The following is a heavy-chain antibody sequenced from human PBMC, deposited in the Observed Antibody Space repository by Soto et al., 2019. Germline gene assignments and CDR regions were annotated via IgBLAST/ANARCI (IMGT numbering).Heavy chain of an antibody. D-gene: IGHD3-16*01. J-gene: IGHJ3*02. CDR1: GFTFSSYW. CDR3: AREWGFRPPDDFDI. CDR2: IKQDGSEK. V-gene: IGHV3-7*01. Sequence: HPGGSLRLSCAASGFTFSSYWMSWVRQAPGKGLEWVANIKQDGSEKYYVDSVKGRFTISRDNAKNSLYLQMNSLRAEDTAVYYCAREWGFRPPDDFDIWGQGTMVTVSS.